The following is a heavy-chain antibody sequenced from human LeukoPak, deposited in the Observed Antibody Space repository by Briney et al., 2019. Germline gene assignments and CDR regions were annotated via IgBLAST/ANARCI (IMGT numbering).Heavy chain of an antibody. V-gene: IGHV3-23*01. Sequence: PGGSLRLSCAASGFTFSTFAMTWVRQAPGKGLEVVSSITGTHYTTYNTDSVKGRFTISRDNAKNSLYLQMNSLRAEDTALYYCARDFGGYCSSTSCYLGHLDYWGQGTLVTVSS. CDR2: ITGTHYTT. CDR1: GFTFSTFA. D-gene: IGHD2-2*01. CDR3: ARDFGGYCSSTSCYLGHLDY. J-gene: IGHJ4*02.